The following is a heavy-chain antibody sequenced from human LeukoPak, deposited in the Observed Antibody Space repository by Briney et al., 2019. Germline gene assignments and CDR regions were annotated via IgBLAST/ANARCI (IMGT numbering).Heavy chain of an antibody. CDR1: GGSFNGYH. CDR3: ARDGVTIFKGEPY. V-gene: IGHV4-34*01. Sequence: KTSETLSITCALSGGSFNGYHWTWIRQSPDKGLEWIGEINYMGGTTYNPSFKSRVTISGDASKKEFSLEMTSVTAADTAVYYCARDGVTIFKGEPYWGQGTAVTVSS. J-gene: IGHJ4*02. CDR2: INYMGGT. D-gene: IGHD3-3*02.